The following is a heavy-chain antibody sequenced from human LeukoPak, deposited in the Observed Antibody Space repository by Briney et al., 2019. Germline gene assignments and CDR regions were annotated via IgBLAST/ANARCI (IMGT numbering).Heavy chain of an antibody. CDR3: ARDPNCSGGSCFRRGANWFDP. Sequence: GASVKVSCKASGYTFTGYYMHWVRQAPGQGLEWMGWINPNSGATNYAQKFQGRVTMTRDTSISTAYMELSRLRSDDTAVYYCARDPNCSGGSCFRRGANWFDPWGQGTLVTVSS. V-gene: IGHV1-2*02. CDR1: GYTFTGYY. CDR2: INPNSGAT. D-gene: IGHD2-15*01. J-gene: IGHJ5*02.